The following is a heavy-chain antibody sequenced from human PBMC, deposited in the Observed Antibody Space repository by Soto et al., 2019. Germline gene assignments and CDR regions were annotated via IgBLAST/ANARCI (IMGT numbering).Heavy chain of an antibody. V-gene: IGHV4-34*01. CDR3: ESSYGDFEYFQH. J-gene: IGHJ1*01. Sequence: SETLSLTCAVYGGSFSGYYWSWIRQPPGKGLEWIGEINHSGSTNYNPSLKSRVTISVDTSKNQFSLKLSSVTAADTAVYYCESSYGDFEYFQHWGQGTLVTVSS. CDR1: GGSFSGYY. CDR2: INHSGST. D-gene: IGHD4-17*01.